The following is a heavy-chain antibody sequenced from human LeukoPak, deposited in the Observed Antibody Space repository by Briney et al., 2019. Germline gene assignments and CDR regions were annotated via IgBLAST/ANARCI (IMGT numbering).Heavy chain of an antibody. V-gene: IGHV4-34*01. Sequence: SETLSLTCAVYGGSFSGYYWSWIRQPPGKGLEWIGEINHSGSTNYNPSLKSRVTISVDTSKNQFSLKLSSVTAADTAVYYCAGDYYGSGRGFDPWGQGTLVTVSS. J-gene: IGHJ5*02. CDR3: AGDYYGSGRGFDP. CDR1: GGSFSGYY. D-gene: IGHD3-10*01. CDR2: INHSGST.